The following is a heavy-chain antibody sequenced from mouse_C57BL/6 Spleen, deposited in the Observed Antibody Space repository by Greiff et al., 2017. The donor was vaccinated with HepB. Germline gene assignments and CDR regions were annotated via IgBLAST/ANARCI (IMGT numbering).Heavy chain of an antibody. CDR1: GYSFTGYY. V-gene: IGHV1-42*01. CDR3: AREEYFGGYFDV. D-gene: IGHD5-1*01. CDR2: INPSTGGT. Sequence: VQLQQSGPALVKPGASVKISCKASGYSFTGYYINWVKQSPEKRLEWIGVINPSTGGTTYNQKFTGKATLTVDKSSSTAYMQLKSLTSEDSAVYYCAREEYFGGYFDVWGTGTTVTVSS. J-gene: IGHJ1*03.